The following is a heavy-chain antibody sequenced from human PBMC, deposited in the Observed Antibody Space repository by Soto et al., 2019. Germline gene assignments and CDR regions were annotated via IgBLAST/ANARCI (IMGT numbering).Heavy chain of an antibody. V-gene: IGHV3-74*01. CDR3: SRDHIASAGTPFDY. Sequence: GGSLRLSCAASGFTFSSYWMHWVPQAPGEGLVWVSRINSDGSSTRYADSVKGRFTISRDNAKNTLYLQMNSLRAEDTAVYYCSRDHIASAGTPFDYWGQGTLVTVSS. J-gene: IGHJ4*02. CDR1: GFTFSSYW. D-gene: IGHD6-13*01. CDR2: INSDGSST.